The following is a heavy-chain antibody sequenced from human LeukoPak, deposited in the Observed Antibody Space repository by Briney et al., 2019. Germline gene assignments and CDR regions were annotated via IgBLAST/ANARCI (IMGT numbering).Heavy chain of an antibody. D-gene: IGHD1-26*01. J-gene: IGHJ4*02. CDR3: ASGVGATAFDY. Sequence: SETLSLTCTVSGYSINNDNRFWGWIRQPPGKGLERIGSISSGGATHYNPSLTSRVTVSVDTSKNQFSLRLSSVTAADTAVYYCASGVGATAFDYWGQGILVTVSP. V-gene: IGHV4-39*01. CDR1: GYSINNDNRF. CDR2: ISSGGAT.